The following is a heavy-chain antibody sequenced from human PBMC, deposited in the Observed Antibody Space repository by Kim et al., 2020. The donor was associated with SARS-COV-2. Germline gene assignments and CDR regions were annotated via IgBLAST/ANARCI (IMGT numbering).Heavy chain of an antibody. V-gene: IGHV3-23*01. Sequence: GGSLRLSCAASGFTFSNYALTWVRQAPGKGLEWISGISGSGARADYADSVKGRFTISRDNPKNTLFLQMNSLRADDTGVYYCAKAGDGYNYGREDYWGQG. CDR1: GFTFSNYA. D-gene: IGHD5-12*01. J-gene: IGHJ4*02. CDR2: ISGSGARA. CDR3: AKAGDGYNYGREDY.